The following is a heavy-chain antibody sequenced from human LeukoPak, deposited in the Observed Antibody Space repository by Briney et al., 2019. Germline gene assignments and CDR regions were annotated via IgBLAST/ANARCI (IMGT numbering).Heavy chain of an antibody. D-gene: IGHD3-10*01. V-gene: IGHV1-18*01. CDR1: GYTFMNYG. Sequence: ASVKVSCKASGYTFMNYGISWVRQAPGQGLEWMGWTSAYNGNTNSAQNLQGRVTMTTDTSTSTAYMELRSLRSDDTAVYYCARAQRSDYGMDVWGQGTTVIVSS. J-gene: IGHJ6*02. CDR3: ARAQRSDYGMDV. CDR2: TSAYNGNT.